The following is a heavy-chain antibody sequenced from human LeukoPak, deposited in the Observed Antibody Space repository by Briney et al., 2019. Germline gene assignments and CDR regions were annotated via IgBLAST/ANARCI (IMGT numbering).Heavy chain of an antibody. D-gene: IGHD1-26*01. Sequence: PGGSLRLSCAASGFTFSSYAMHWVRQAPGKGLEWVAVISYDGSNKYYADSVKGRFTISRDNSKNTLYLQMNSLRAEDTAVYYCARVWWELLERHAFDIWGQGTMVTVSS. J-gene: IGHJ3*02. V-gene: IGHV3-30-3*01. CDR1: GFTFSSYA. CDR3: ARVWWELLERHAFDI. CDR2: ISYDGSNK.